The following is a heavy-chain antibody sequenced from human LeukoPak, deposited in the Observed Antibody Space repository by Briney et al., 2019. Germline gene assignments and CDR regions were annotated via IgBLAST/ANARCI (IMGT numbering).Heavy chain of an antibody. CDR3: ARGSTYYDSSGQVPFDY. D-gene: IGHD3-22*01. CDR2: ISGSSSTI. Sequence: PGGSLRLSCAASGFTFSSSAMSWVRQAPGKGLEWGSYISGSSSTIYYADSVKGRFTISRDNGKSTLYLQMNSLRAEDTAVYYCARGSTYYDSSGQVPFDYWGQGTLVTVSS. J-gene: IGHJ4*02. CDR1: GFTFSSSA. V-gene: IGHV3-48*01.